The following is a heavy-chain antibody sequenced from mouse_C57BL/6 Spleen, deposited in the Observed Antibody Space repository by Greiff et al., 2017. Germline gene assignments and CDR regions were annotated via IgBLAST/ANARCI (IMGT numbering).Heavy chain of an antibody. CDR1: GFNIKDDY. Sequence: EVQLQQSGAELVRPGASVTLSCTASGFNIKDDYMHWVKQRPEQGLEWIGWIDPENGDTEYASKVPGKATITADTSSNTAYLQLSSLTSEDTAVYYCTTDGLRYAMDYWGQGTSVTVSS. CDR2: IDPENGDT. CDR3: TTDGLRYAMDY. J-gene: IGHJ4*01. D-gene: IGHD2-2*01. V-gene: IGHV14-4*01.